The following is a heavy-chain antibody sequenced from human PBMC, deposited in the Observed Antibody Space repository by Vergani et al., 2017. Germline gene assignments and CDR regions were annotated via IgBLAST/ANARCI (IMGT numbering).Heavy chain of an antibody. D-gene: IGHD4-17*01. CDR1: GFTFSSYA. Sequence: EVQLVESGGGLVQPGGSLRLSCAASGFTFSSYAMSWVRQAPGKGLGWVSAICGSGGSTYYADSVKGRFTISRDNATNTLYLQMNSLRAEDTAVYYCAKDGWGYGDSLYKNEYWGQGALGTGSS. V-gene: IGHV3-23*04. CDR3: AKDGWGYGDSLYKNEY. J-gene: IGHJ4*02. CDR2: ICGSGGST.